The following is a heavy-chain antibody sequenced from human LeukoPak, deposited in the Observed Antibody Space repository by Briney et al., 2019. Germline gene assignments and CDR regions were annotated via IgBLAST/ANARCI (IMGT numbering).Heavy chain of an antibody. CDR3: ARLSSSSWYYFGY. Sequence: SETLSLTCTVSDTSINTYYWSWIRQPAGKGLEWIGHMYATGTTNYNPSLKSRVTMSIDTSKNQFSLKLSSVTAADTAVYYCARLSSSSWYYFGYWGQGTLVTVSS. J-gene: IGHJ4*02. CDR1: DTSINTYY. CDR2: MYATGTT. D-gene: IGHD6-13*01. V-gene: IGHV4-4*07.